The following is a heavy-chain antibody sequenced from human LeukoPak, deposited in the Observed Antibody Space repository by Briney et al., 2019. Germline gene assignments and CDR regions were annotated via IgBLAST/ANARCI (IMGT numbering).Heavy chain of an antibody. Sequence: SETLSLTCTVSGCSISSYYWSWIRQPPGKGLEWMGYIYYSGSTNYNPSLKSRVTISVDTSKNQFSLKLNPVTAADTAVYYCARQGVGFGESRRWFAPWGQGTLVTVSS. CDR2: IYYSGST. D-gene: IGHD3-10*01. J-gene: IGHJ5*02. CDR3: ARQGVGFGESRRWFAP. CDR1: GCSISSYY. V-gene: IGHV4-59*01.